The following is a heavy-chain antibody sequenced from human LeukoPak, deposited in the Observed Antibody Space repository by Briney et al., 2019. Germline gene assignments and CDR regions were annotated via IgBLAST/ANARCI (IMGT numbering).Heavy chain of an antibody. CDR2: INPDGSDT. V-gene: IGHV3-74*01. CDR1: KFTFSSFW. J-gene: IGHJ6*02. CDR3: ARVRNGYSSGLDV. Sequence: GGSLRLSCEASKFTFSSFWMNWVRLVPGKGLLWVSRINPDGSDTEYADSVKGRFTVSRDNARNTLYLEMRSLSVQDSGLYYCARVRNGYSSGLDVWGPGTWVTVSS. D-gene: IGHD2-15*01.